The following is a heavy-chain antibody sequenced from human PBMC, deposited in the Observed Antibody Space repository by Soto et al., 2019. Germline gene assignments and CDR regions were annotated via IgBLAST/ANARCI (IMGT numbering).Heavy chain of an antibody. CDR2: ISSSGSTI. CDR1: GFSFSEFY. Sequence: PGGSLRLSCEASGFSFSEFYMSWIRQAPGKGLEWVSYISSSGSTIYYADSVKGRFTISRDNAKNSLYLQMNSLRAEDTAVYYCARALAHYYDSSGDLGYWGQGTLVTVSS. D-gene: IGHD3-22*01. CDR3: ARALAHYYDSSGDLGY. J-gene: IGHJ4*02. V-gene: IGHV3-11*01.